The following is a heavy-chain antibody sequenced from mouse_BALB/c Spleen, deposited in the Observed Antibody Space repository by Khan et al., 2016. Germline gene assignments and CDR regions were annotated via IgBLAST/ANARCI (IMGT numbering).Heavy chain of an antibody. CDR1: GFTFNTYA. V-gene: IGHV10-1*02. Sequence: EVKLLESGGGLVQPKGSLKLSCAASGFTFNTYAMNWVRQAPGKGLEWVARIRSKSNNYATYYADSVKDRFTISRDDSQSMLYLQMNNLKTEDTAMYYCVRQLSFDYWGQGTTLTVSS. J-gene: IGHJ2*01. D-gene: IGHD4-1*02. CDR2: IRSKSNNYAT. CDR3: VRQLSFDY.